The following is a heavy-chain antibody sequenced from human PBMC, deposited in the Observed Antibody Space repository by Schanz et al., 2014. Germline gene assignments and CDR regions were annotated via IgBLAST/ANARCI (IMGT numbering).Heavy chain of an antibody. D-gene: IGHD3-10*01. J-gene: IGHJ5*01. CDR3: AKQHIVRGVIYLNWFDS. Sequence: QGQLVESGGGVVQPGKSLRLSCATSGFIFSSYGMHWVRQAPGKGLEWVAVIWYDGSNKYYADSVKGRFTISRDNSKNTLFLQMNSLRAEDTAVYYCAKQHIVRGVIYLNWFDSWGQGTLVTVSS. CDR1: GFIFSSYG. CDR2: IWYDGSNK. V-gene: IGHV3-33*06.